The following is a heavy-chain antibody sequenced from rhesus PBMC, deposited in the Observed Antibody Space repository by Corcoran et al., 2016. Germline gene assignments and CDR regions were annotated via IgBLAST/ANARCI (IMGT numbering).Heavy chain of an antibody. CDR3: AKAHGWSDYYDY. D-gene: IGHD3-22*01. V-gene: IGHV3S25*01. J-gene: IGHJ4*01. Sequence: EVQLVESGGGLAKPGGSLRLSCAASGFTFSSYWMTWVRQAPGKGLEWVSAINSGGGSTYYADSVKGRFTIARDNSKNTLALKMNSLRAEDTAVYYCAKAHGWSDYYDYWGQGVLVTVSS. CDR1: GFTFSSYW. CDR2: INSGGGST.